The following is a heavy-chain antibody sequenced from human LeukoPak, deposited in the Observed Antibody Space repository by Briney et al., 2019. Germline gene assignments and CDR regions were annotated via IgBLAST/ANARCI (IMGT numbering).Heavy chain of an antibody. D-gene: IGHD4-17*01. CDR1: GFTFSTYA. Sequence: GGSLRLSCAASGFTFSTYAMNWVRQAPGKGLEWVSAISGAGDSTYYADSVKGRFTISIDNSKNTLYLQMNGLRAEDKAIYYCAKDAYGKSDYWGQGTLVSVCS. CDR3: AKDAYGKSDY. J-gene: IGHJ4*02. V-gene: IGHV3-23*01. CDR2: ISGAGDST.